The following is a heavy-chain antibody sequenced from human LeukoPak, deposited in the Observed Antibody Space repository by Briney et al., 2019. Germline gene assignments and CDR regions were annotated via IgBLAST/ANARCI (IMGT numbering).Heavy chain of an antibody. Sequence: ASVKVSCKASGYTFTSYDINWVRQATGQGLEWMGWMNPNSGNTGYAQKFQDRVTMTRNTSISTAYMELSSLRSEDTAVYYCARGRTRYSGYDYGYWGQGTLVTVSS. D-gene: IGHD5-12*01. V-gene: IGHV1-8*01. CDR3: ARGRTRYSGYDYGY. CDR1: GYTFTSYD. J-gene: IGHJ4*02. CDR2: MNPNSGNT.